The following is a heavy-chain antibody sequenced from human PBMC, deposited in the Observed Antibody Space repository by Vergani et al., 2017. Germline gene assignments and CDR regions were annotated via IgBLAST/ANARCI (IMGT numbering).Heavy chain of an antibody. CDR2: ISYDGSNK. Sequence: QVQLVESGGGVVQPGRSLRLSCAASGFTFSSYGMHWVRQAPGKGLEWVAVISYDGSNKYYADSVKGRFTLSRDNSKNTLYLQMNSLRAEDTALYYCAKDLEARGYSYGLLDYWGQGTLVTVSS. CDR3: AKDLEARGYSYGLLDY. CDR1: GFTFSSYG. J-gene: IGHJ4*02. V-gene: IGHV3-30*18. D-gene: IGHD5-18*01.